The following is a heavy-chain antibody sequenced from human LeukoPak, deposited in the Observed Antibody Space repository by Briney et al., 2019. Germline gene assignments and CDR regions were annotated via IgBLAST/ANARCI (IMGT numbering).Heavy chain of an antibody. CDR1: GFTFSSYW. J-gene: IGHJ4*02. Sequence: PGGSLRLSCAASGFTFSSYWMSWVRQAPGKGLEWVANIKQDGSEKYYVDSVKGRFTISRDNAKNSLYLQMNSLRAEDTAVYYCARVGSMYYDFWGGYYYFDYWGQGTLVTVSS. V-gene: IGHV3-7*01. CDR2: IKQDGSEK. D-gene: IGHD3-3*01. CDR3: ARVGSMYYDFWGGYYYFDY.